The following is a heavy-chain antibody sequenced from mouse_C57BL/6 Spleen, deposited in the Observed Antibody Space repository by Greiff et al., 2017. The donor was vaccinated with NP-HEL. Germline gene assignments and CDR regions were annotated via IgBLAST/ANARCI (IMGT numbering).Heavy chain of an antibody. CDR2: IYPGNSDT. D-gene: IGHD3-2*02. Sequence: EVQLQQSGTVLARPGASVKMSCKTSGYTFTSYWMHWVKQRPGQGLEWIGAIYPGNSDTSYNQKFKGKAKLTADTSASTAYMELSSLTSEDSAVYYCTRVTAQATDWGQGTLVTVSA. V-gene: IGHV1-5*01. J-gene: IGHJ3*01. CDR3: TRVTAQATD. CDR1: GYTFTSYW.